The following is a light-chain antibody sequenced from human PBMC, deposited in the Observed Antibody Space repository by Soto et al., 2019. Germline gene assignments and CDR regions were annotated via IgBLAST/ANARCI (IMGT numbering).Light chain of an antibody. Sequence: EIVLTQSPGTLSLSPGKRATLSCRASQTISSAYLAWYQQRPGQAPSLLIYGASTRATGIPDRFSGRGSGTDFALTISRLEPEDFAVYYCQHYGSSLPITFGPGTKVDIK. CDR3: QHYGSSLPIT. CDR1: QTISSAY. J-gene: IGKJ3*01. CDR2: GAS. V-gene: IGKV3-20*01.